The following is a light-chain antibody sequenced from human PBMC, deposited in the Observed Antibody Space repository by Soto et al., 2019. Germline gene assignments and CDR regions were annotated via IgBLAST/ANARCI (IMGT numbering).Light chain of an antibody. Sequence: DIQMTQSPSSLSASVGDRVTITCRASQSVNNWLAWYQQKPGKAPILLIYGASSLESGVPSRFSGSRSGTEFTLTISSLHPDDFATYYCQQYNSYPWTLGQGTKVDIK. J-gene: IGKJ1*01. CDR1: QSVNNW. CDR2: GAS. CDR3: QQYNSYPWT. V-gene: IGKV1-5*01.